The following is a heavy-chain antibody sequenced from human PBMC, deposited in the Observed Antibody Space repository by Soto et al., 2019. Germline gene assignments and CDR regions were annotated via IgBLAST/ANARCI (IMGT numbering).Heavy chain of an antibody. CDR2: VYYSATT. CDR1: GGSVSYKTYY. J-gene: IGHJ4*02. Sequence: SETLSLTCSVSGGSVSYKTYYWSWIRQPPGKRLEWIGYVYYSATTNYNPSLKSRVTISVDLSKNRFSLRLSSVTTADTALYYCARTTAVPNTLRSRYFFDYWGQGTLVTVSS. D-gene: IGHD4-17*01. CDR3: ARTTAVPNTLRSRYFFDY. V-gene: IGHV4-61*01.